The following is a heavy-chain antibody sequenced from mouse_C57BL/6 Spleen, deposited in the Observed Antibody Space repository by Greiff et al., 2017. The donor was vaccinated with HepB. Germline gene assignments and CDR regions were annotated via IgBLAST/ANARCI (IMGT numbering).Heavy chain of an antibody. CDR2: INPNNGGT. D-gene: IGHD4-1*01. J-gene: IGHJ2*01. Sequence: EVKLMESGPELVKPGASVKMSCKASGYTFTDYNMHWVKQSHGKSLEWIGYINPNNGGTSYNQKFKGKATLTVNKSSSTAYMELRSLTSEDSAVYYCARSGTGTDYWGQGTTLTVSS. CDR1: GYTFTDYN. CDR3: ARSGTGTDY. V-gene: IGHV1-22*01.